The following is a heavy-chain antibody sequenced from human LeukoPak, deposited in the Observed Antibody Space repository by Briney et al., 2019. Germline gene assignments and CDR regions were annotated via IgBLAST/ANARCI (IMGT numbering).Heavy chain of an antibody. D-gene: IGHD3-22*01. Sequence: PGGSLRLSCAASGFTFSSYGMHWVRQAPGKGLEWVAVISYDGSNKYYADSVKGRFTISRDNSKNTLYLQMNSLRAEDTAGYYCARNRVVISYNWFDPWGQGTLVTVSS. CDR1: GFTFSSYG. V-gene: IGHV3-30*03. CDR3: ARNRVVISYNWFDP. J-gene: IGHJ5*02. CDR2: ISYDGSNK.